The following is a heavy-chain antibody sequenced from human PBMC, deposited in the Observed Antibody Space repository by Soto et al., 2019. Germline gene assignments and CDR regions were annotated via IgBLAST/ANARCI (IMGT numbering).Heavy chain of an antibody. J-gene: IGHJ4*02. V-gene: IGHV4-4*02. CDR1: GGSISSSNW. D-gene: IGHD3-22*01. CDR3: ASRGYYYDSSGYHNDY. Sequence: QVQLQESGPGLVKPSGTLSLTCAVSGGSISSSNWWSWVRQPPGKGLEWIGEIYHSGSTNYNPSLKSRVTISVEKSKNQFSLKLSSVTAADTAVYYCASRGYYYDSSGYHNDYWGQGTLVTVSS. CDR2: IYHSGST.